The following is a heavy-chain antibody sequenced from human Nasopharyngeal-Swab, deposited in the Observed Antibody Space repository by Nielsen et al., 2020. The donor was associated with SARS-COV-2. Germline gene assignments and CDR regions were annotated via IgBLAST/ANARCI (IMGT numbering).Heavy chain of an antibody. CDR2: IYYNGNT. Sequence: SETLSLTCTVSAASIAYSTFYWGWLRQPPGKGLEWIGNIYYNGNTYQNPSLKSRLTISVDKSKNQFSLQLSSVTAADTAVYYCVRSSSWYYFDYWAQGTQVTVSS. V-gene: IGHV4-39*01. J-gene: IGHJ4*02. D-gene: IGHD6-13*01. CDR3: VRSSSWYYFDY. CDR1: AASIAYSTFY.